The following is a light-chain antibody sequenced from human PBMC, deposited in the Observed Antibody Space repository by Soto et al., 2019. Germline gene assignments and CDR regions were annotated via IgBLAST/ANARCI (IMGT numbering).Light chain of an antibody. CDR1: QSVSSN. CDR3: QQYDNWPPLT. CDR2: GAS. J-gene: IGKJ4*01. Sequence: TQSPATLSLSPGERATLSCRASQSVSSNLAWYQQKPGQAPRLLIYGASTRATGVPARFSGSGSGTEFTLTISTLQSEDFAVYYCQQYDNWPPLTFGGGTKVDIK. V-gene: IGKV3-15*01.